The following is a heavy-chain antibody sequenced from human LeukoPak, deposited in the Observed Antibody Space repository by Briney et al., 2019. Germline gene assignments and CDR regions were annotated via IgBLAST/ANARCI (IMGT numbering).Heavy chain of an antibody. CDR1: GGSFSGYY. J-gene: IGHJ4*02. D-gene: IGHD2-2*01. CDR2: INHSGST. CDR3: ASQRVCSSTSCYAGALGY. Sequence: SETLSLTCAVYGGSFSGYYWSWIRQPPGKGLEWIGEINHSGSTNYNPSLKSRVTISVDTSKNQLSPKLSSVTAADTAVYYCASQRVCSSTSCYAGALGYWGQGTLVTVSS. V-gene: IGHV4-34*01.